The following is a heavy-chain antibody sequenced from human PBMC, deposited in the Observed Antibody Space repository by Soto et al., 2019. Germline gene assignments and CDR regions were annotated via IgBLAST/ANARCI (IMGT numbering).Heavy chain of an antibody. CDR2: INPSGGSP. CDR3: ARDGVAAYFDS. V-gene: IGHV1-46*01. CDR1: GYTFTSYF. J-gene: IGHJ4*02. D-gene: IGHD2-15*01. Sequence: ASVKVSCKASGYTFTSYFMHWVRQAPGQGLEWMGIINPSGGSPSYAQKFQGRLTMTRDTSTTTVYMDLSSLRSEDTAVYYCARDGVAAYFDSWGQGTLVTVSS.